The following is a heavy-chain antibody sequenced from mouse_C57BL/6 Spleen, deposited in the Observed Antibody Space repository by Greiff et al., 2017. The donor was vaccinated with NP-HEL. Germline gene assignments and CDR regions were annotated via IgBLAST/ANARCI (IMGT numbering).Heavy chain of an antibody. CDR3: ARRNWAYAMDY. V-gene: IGHV1-64*01. CDR2: IHPNSGST. J-gene: IGHJ4*01. D-gene: IGHD4-1*01. CDR1: GYTFTSYW. Sequence: QVQLHQPGAELVKPGASVKLSCKASGYTFTSYWMHWVKQRPGQGLEWIGMIHPNSGSTNYNEKFKSKATLTVDKSSSTAYMQLSSLTSEDSAVYYCARRNWAYAMDYWGQGTSVTVSS.